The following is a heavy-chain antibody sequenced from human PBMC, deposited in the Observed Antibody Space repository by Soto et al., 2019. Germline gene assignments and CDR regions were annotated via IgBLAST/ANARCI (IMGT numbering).Heavy chain of an antibody. D-gene: IGHD5-12*01. CDR2: ISGSGGST. CDR3: AKVRYGGYDYVY. CDR1: GFTFSSYA. Sequence: EVQLLESGGGLVQPGGSLRLSCAASGFTFSSYAMSWVRQAPWKGLAWVAAISGSGGSTYYADAEKGRFTISRDNSNNTLYLHMDSLRAEDTAVYYCAKVRYGGYDYVYRGQGTLVTVSS. V-gene: IGHV3-23*01. J-gene: IGHJ1*01.